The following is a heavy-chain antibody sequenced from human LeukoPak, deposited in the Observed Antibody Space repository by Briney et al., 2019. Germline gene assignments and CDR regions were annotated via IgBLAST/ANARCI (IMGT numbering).Heavy chain of an antibody. CDR1: GFTFSSYA. D-gene: IGHD3-22*01. V-gene: IGHV3-23*01. Sequence: GRSLRLSCAASGFTFSSYAMSWVRQAPGKGLEWVSAISGSGGSTYYADSVKGRFTISRDNSKNTLYLQMNSLRAEDTAVYYCAKDSYYDSSGYFNYWGQGTLVTVSS. CDR3: AKDSYYDSSGYFNY. J-gene: IGHJ4*02. CDR2: ISGSGGST.